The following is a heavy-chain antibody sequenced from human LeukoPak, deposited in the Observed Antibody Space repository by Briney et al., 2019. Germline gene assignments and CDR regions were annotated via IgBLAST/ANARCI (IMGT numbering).Heavy chain of an antibody. J-gene: IGHJ5*02. Sequence: ASVKVSCKASGYHFTGYHVHWVRHAPGQGLEWMGGISTDSGDADIAQKFQGRVTMARDTSISTAYMELSRLTSDDSAVYYCAGLGSTVKGRIDPWGQGTSVTVSS. CDR2: ISTDSGDA. CDR3: AGLGSTVKGRIDP. V-gene: IGHV1-2*02. D-gene: IGHD5/OR15-5a*01. CDR1: GYHFTGYH.